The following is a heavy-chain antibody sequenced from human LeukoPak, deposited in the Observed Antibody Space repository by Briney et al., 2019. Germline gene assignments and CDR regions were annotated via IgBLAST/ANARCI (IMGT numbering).Heavy chain of an antibody. V-gene: IGHV4-34*01. CDR1: GGSFSGYY. Sequence: KPSETLSLTRAVYGGSFSGYYWSWIRQPPGKGLEWIGEINHSGSTNYNPSLKSRVTISVDTSKNQFSLKLSSVTAADTAVYYCASAHGSTSESPFDYWGQGTLVTVSS. CDR2: INHSGST. CDR3: ASAHGSTSESPFDY. J-gene: IGHJ4*02. D-gene: IGHD2-2*01.